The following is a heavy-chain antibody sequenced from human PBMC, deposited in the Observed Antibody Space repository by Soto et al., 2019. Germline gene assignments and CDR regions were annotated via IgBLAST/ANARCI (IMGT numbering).Heavy chain of an antibody. D-gene: IGHD2-15*01. CDR3: AREGGVPQDRYYYGMDV. CDR1: GLVFSSYG. J-gene: IGHJ6*02. CDR2: ISYDGKKR. V-gene: IGHV3-30*04. Sequence: QVHLVESGGGVVQPGASLRLSCEASGLVFSSYGMHWVRQGPGKGLEWVATISYDGKKRFYTQSVQGRFTIYRDNSKNTVTLQMNSLRDEDTALYDCAREGGVPQDRYYYGMDVWGQGTTVTVSS.